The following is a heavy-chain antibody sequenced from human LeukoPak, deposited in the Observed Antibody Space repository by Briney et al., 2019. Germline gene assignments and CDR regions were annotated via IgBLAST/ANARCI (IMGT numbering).Heavy chain of an antibody. CDR3: ARDSSGWCGYYYGMDV. J-gene: IGHJ6*02. CDR1: GYTFTSYA. CDR2: INAGNGNT. Sequence: ASVKVSCKASGYTFTSYAMHWVRQAPGQRLEWMGWINAGNGNTEYSQKFQGRVTITRDTSASTAYMELSSLRSEDTAVYYCARDSSGWCGYYYGMDVWGQGTTVTVSS. D-gene: IGHD6-13*01. V-gene: IGHV1-3*01.